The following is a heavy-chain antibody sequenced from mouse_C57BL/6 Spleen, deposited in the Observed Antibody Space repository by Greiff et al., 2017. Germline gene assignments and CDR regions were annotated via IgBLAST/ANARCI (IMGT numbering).Heavy chain of an antibody. Sequence: QVHVKQSGAELARPGASVKMSCKASGYTFTSYTMHWVKQRPGQGLEWIGYINPSSGYTKYNQKFKDKATLTADKSSSTAYMQLSSLTSEDSAVYYCAREVYYAMDYWGQGTSVTVSS. CDR3: AREVYYAMDY. CDR2: INPSSGYT. CDR1: GYTFTSYT. J-gene: IGHJ4*01. V-gene: IGHV1-4*01.